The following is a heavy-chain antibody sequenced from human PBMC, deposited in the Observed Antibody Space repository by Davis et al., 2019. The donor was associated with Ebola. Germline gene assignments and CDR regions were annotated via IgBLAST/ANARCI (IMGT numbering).Heavy chain of an antibody. J-gene: IGHJ4*02. D-gene: IGHD4-17*01. V-gene: IGHV1-8*03. CDR1: GYTFTNYD. CDR3: ARGRASTVTTEFDY. CDR2: MNPNSGNT. Sequence: ASVKVSCKASGYTFTNYDINWVRQATGQGLEWMGWMNPNSGNTGYAQKFQGRVTITRNTSISTAYMELSSLRSEDTAVYYCARGRASTVTTEFDYWGQGTLVTVSS.